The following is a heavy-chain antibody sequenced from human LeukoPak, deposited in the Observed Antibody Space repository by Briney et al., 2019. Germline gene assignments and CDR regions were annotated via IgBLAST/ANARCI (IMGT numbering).Heavy chain of an antibody. Sequence: SETLSLTCTASGGSISSGTHYYNWIRQHPGKGLEWIGYIYYTGITSYNPSLKSRVTMSVGTSMNQVSLKVTSLTAADTAVYYCAASSGVTLGRFWGQGALVTVSS. CDR3: AASSGVTLGRF. D-gene: IGHD3-16*01. V-gene: IGHV4-31*03. CDR2: IYYTGIT. J-gene: IGHJ4*02. CDR1: GGSISSGTHY.